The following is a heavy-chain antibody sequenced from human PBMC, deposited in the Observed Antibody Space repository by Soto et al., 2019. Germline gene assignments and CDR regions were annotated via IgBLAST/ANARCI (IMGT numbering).Heavy chain of an antibody. CDR3: ARYLCDSSGYYYPPLY. J-gene: IGHJ4*02. D-gene: IGHD3-22*01. CDR2: IYYSGST. CDR1: GGSISSSSYY. V-gene: IGHV4-39*01. Sequence: SETLSLTCTVSGGSISSSSYYWGWIRQPPGKGLEWIGSIYYSGSTYYNPSLKSRVTISVDTSKNQFSLKLSSVTAADTAVYYCARYLCDSSGYYYPPLYWGQGTLVTVSS.